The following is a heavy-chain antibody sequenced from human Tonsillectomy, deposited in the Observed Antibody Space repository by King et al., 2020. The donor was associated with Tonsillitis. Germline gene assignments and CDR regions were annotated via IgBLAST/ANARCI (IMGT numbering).Heavy chain of an antibody. V-gene: IGHV3-53*01. CDR3: AREGSPAAYYYNYGMDV. Sequence: DVQLVESGGGLIQPGGSLRLSCAASGFTVSSNYMSWVRQAPGKGLEWVSVIYSDSDTYYADSVKGRFTISRDNSKNTLYLQMNSLRAEDTAVYYCAREGSPAAYYYNYGMDVWGQGTTVTVSS. D-gene: IGHD1-26*01. J-gene: IGHJ6*02. CDR1: GFTVSSNY. CDR2: IYSDSDT.